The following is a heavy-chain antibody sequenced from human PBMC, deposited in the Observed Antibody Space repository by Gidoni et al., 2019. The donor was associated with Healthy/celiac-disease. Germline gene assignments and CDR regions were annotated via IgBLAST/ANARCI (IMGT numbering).Heavy chain of an antibody. CDR3: ARGRLRSARKAGIAFDI. CDR2: INHSGST. Sequence: QVQLQQWGAGLLKPSETLSLTCAVYGGSFSGYYWSWIRQPPGKGLEWIGEINHSGSTNYNPSLKSRVTISVDTSKNQFSLKLSSVTAADTAVYYCARGRLRSARKAGIAFDIWGQGTMVTVSS. V-gene: IGHV4-34*01. D-gene: IGHD5-12*01. J-gene: IGHJ3*02. CDR1: GGSFSGYY.